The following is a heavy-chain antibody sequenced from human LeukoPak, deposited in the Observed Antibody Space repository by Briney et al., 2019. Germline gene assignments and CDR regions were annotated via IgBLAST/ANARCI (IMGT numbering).Heavy chain of an antibody. V-gene: IGHV3-66*01. CDR3: ARVPGAYYDAFDM. CDR1: GFTVSSKY. J-gene: IGHJ3*02. D-gene: IGHD3-10*01. Sequence: GGSLRLSCAASGFTVSSKYMSWVRQAPGKGLEWVSRISGGGSTYYADAVKGRFTIPRDNSKHTLYLQMNSLRAEDTAVYYCARVPGAYYDAFDMWGEGTMVTVSS. CDR2: ISGGGST.